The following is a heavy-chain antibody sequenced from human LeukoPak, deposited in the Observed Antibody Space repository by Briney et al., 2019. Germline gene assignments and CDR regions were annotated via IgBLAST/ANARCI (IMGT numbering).Heavy chain of an antibody. CDR1: GGSISSSNW. D-gene: IGHD3-10*01. Sequence: PSETLSLTCAVSGGSISSSNWWSWVRPPPGKGLEWIGEIFHSGSTNYNPSLKSRVTISVDKSKNQFSLKLSSVTAADTAVYYCARSSVVRGVPDYWGQGTLVTVSS. J-gene: IGHJ4*02. V-gene: IGHV4-4*02. CDR2: IFHSGST. CDR3: ARSSVVRGVPDY.